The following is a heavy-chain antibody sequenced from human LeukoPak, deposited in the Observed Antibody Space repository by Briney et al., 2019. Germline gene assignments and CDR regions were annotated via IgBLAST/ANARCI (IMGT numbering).Heavy chain of an antibody. V-gene: IGHV4-59*01. CDR2: IYYSGST. Sequence: SETLSLTCTVSGGSINNYYWSWIRQPPGKGLEWIGYIYYSGSTNYNPSLKSRVTISVDTSKNQFSLKLSSVTAADTAVYYCAREALGERSVSPRHDSSGYYDYWGQGTLVTVSS. CDR1: GGSINNYY. J-gene: IGHJ4*02. D-gene: IGHD3-22*01. CDR3: AREALGERSVSPRHDSSGYYDY.